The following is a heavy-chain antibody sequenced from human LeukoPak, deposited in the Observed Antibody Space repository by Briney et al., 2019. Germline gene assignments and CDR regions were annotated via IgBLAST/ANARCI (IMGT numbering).Heavy chain of an antibody. V-gene: IGHV4-39*07. CDR2: INYSGTT. J-gene: IGHJ3*02. CDR3: ARVVCSSTSCYSLGAFDI. D-gene: IGHD2-2*01. Sequence: PSETLSLTCTVSGGSISSSSYFWVWVRQPPGKGLEGIGSINYSGTTYYQSSLKSRVTILVDTSKNQFSLKLSSVTAADTAVYYCARVVCSSTSCYSLGAFDIWGQGTMVTVSS. CDR1: GGSISSSSYF.